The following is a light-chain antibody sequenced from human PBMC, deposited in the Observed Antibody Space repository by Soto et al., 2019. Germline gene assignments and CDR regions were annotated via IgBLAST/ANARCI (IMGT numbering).Light chain of an antibody. Sequence: IVMTQSPSTLSVSPGERATLSCRASQSVSSNLAWYQQKPGQAPRLLICGASTRATGIPARFSGSGSGTEFTLTISSLQSEDFAVYYCQQYNNWPRTFGQGTKV. CDR3: QQYNNWPRT. CDR1: QSVSSN. CDR2: GAS. J-gene: IGKJ1*01. V-gene: IGKV3-15*01.